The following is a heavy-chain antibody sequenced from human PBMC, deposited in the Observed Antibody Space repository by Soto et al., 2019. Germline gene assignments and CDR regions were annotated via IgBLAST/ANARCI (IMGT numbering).Heavy chain of an antibody. CDR2: IKSKTDGGTT. CDR3: TTDLYDFWSGYPHLYYYGMDV. V-gene: IGHV3-15*07. J-gene: IGHJ6*02. Sequence: GGSLRLSCAASGFTFSNAWMNWVRQAPGKGLEWVGRIKSKTDGGTTDYAAPVKGRFTISRDDSKNTLYLQMNSLKTEDTAVYYCTTDLYDFWSGYPHLYYYGMDVWGQRTTVTVSS. D-gene: IGHD3-3*01. CDR1: GFTFSNAW.